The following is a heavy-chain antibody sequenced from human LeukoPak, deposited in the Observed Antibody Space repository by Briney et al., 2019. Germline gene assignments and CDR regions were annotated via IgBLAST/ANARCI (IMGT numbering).Heavy chain of an antibody. V-gene: IGHV3-30-3*01. Sequence: GGPLRLSCAASGFTFSSYAMHWVRQAPGKGLEWVAVISYDGSNKYYADSVKGRFTISRDNSKNTLYLQMNSLRAEDTAVYYCARVSSGWQNFDYWGQGTLVTVSS. CDR2: ISYDGSNK. D-gene: IGHD6-19*01. CDR3: ARVSSGWQNFDY. CDR1: GFTFSSYA. J-gene: IGHJ4*02.